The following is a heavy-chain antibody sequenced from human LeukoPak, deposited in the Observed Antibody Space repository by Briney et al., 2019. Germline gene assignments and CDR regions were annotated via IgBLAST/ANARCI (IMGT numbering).Heavy chain of an antibody. CDR3: AREPGTGGFDI. Sequence: ASVKVSCKASGYTFTSYAMNWVRQAPGQGLEWMGVINLSDGSRNNAQKFQGRITVTRDTSTTTLFMELSSLRSEDTAMYFCAREPGTGGFDIWGQGTMVTVS. CDR2: INLSDGSR. J-gene: IGHJ3*02. D-gene: IGHD3-10*01. V-gene: IGHV1-46*01. CDR1: GYTFTSYA.